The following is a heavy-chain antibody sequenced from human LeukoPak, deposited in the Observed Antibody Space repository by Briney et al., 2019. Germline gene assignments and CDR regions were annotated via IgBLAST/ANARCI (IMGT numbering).Heavy chain of an antibody. D-gene: IGHD2-2*01. V-gene: IGHV3-23*01. Sequence: GSLRLSCAASGFSFSSYAMHWVRQAPGKGLEWVSTTSAGGSSTYYADSVKGRFTISRDNSKNTFYLQMNSLRAEDTAVYYCAGPTCLRGGYCSTNFWGQGTLVTVSS. CDR3: AGPTCLRGGYCSTNF. CDR1: GFSFSSYA. CDR2: TSAGGSST. J-gene: IGHJ4*02.